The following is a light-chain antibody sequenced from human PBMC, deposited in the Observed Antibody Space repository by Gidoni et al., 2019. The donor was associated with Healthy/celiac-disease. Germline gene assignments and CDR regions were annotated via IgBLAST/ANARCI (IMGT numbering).Light chain of an antibody. Sequence: QSALTQPASVSGSPGQSITISCTGTSSDVGGYNYVSWYQQHPGKAPKLMIHDVSNRPSGVSNRFSGSTSGNTASLTISGLQAEDEADYYCSSYTSSSGVFGGGTKLTVL. CDR1: SSDVGGYNY. CDR2: DVS. J-gene: IGLJ3*02. CDR3: SSYTSSSGV. V-gene: IGLV2-14*03.